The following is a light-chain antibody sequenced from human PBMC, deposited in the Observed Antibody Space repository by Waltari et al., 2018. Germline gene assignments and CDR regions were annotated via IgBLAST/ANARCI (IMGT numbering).Light chain of an antibody. CDR1: QSVSSSY. CDR2: GAS. J-gene: IGKJ1*01. V-gene: IGKV3-20*01. Sequence: EIVLTQSPGTLSSSPGERATLSCRASQSVSSSYLAWYQQKPGQAPRLLIYGASSRATGITDMFSGSGSGTDFTLTISRLEPEDFAVYYCQQYGRSPRTFGQGTTVETK. CDR3: QQYGRSPRT.